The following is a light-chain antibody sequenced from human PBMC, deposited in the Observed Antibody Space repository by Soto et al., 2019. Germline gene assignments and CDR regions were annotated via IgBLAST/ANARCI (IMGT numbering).Light chain of an antibody. J-gene: IGKJ1*01. Sequence: EIVLTQSAASLALSPGERANLXCRASQSSSNNLDWYQQINGQAPRPLIYDASNRATAITAMFSGSGCGKDFNITISSLEPEDFAVYQCQQRSNWFTFGQGTKVDIK. CDR1: QSSSNN. CDR2: DAS. CDR3: QQRSNWFT. V-gene: IGKV3-11*01.